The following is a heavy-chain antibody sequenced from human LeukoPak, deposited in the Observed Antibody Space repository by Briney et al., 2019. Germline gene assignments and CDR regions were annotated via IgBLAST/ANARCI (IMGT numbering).Heavy chain of an antibody. CDR3: AREVLWFGELEVYHYYYGMDV. CDR1: GGSISSSSYY. CDR2: IYYSGST. D-gene: IGHD3-10*01. V-gene: IGHV4-39*07. Sequence: SENLSLTCTVSGGSISSSSYYWGWIRQPPGKGLEWIGSIYYSGSTYYNPSIKSRVTISVDTSKNQFSLKLSSVTAADTAVYYCAREVLWFGELEVYHYYYGMDVWGQGTTVTVSS. J-gene: IGHJ6*02.